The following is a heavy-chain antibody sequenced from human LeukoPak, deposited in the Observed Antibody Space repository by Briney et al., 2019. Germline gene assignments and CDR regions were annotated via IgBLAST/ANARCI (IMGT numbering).Heavy chain of an antibody. J-gene: IGHJ4*02. CDR2: FDPEDGET. V-gene: IGHV1-24*01. CDR3: ATEGTRYSGRGYYFGY. Sequence: ASVKVSCKVSGYTLTELPMHWVRQAPGKGLEWMGGFDPEDGETIYAQKFQGRVTMTEDTSTDTAYMELSSLRSEDTAVYYCATEGTRYSGRGYYFGYWGQGTLVTVSS. D-gene: IGHD1-26*01. CDR1: GYTLTELP.